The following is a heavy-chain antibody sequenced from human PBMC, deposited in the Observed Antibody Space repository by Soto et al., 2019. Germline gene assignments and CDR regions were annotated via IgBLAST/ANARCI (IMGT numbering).Heavy chain of an antibody. J-gene: IGHJ4*02. CDR3: ARDSATPFDY. CDR1: GGTFSSYT. CDR2: IIPILGMA. Sequence: GASVKVSCKASGGTFSSYTISWVRQAPGQGLEWMGRIIPILGMADYAQKFQGRVTITADKSTSTAYVELSSLRSEDTAVYYCARDSATPFDYWGQGALVTVSS. V-gene: IGHV1-69*04. D-gene: IGHD2-15*01.